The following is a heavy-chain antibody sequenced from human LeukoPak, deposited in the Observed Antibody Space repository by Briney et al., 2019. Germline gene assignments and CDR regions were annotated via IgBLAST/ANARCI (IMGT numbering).Heavy chain of an antibody. D-gene: IGHD1-26*01. J-gene: IGHJ4*02. CDR3: ARDSPDVQSGSQYYFDY. V-gene: IGHV4-59*01. CDR1: GGSISSYY. Sequence: PSETLSLTCTVSGGSISSYYWSWIRQPPGKGLEWIGYIYYSGSTNYNPSLKSRVTISVDTSKNQFSLKLSPVTAADTAVYYCARDSPDVQSGSQYYFDYWGQGTLVTVSS. CDR2: IYYSGST.